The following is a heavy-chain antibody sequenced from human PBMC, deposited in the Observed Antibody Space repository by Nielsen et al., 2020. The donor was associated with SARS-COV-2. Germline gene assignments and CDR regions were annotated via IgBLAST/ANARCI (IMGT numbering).Heavy chain of an antibody. D-gene: IGHD3-9*01. CDR3: AKGLRYFDWLLFPHGMDV. V-gene: IGHV3-23*01. Sequence: GESLKISCAASGFTFSSYAMSWVRQAPGKGLEWVSAISGSGGSTYYADSVKGRFTISRDNSKNTLYLQMNSLRAEDTALYYCAKGLRYFDWLLFPHGMDVWGQGTTVTVSS. J-gene: IGHJ6*02. CDR2: ISGSGGST. CDR1: GFTFSSYA.